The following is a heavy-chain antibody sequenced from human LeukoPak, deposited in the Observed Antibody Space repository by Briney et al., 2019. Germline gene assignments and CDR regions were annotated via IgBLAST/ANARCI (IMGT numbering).Heavy chain of an antibody. CDR1: GYTFTSYY. Sequence: ASVKVSCKASGYTFTSYYMHWVRQAPGQGLEWMGIINPSGGSTSYAQKFQGRVTMTRDTSTSTVYMELSSLRSEDTAVYYCARGKDIVVVPAARGQGAFDIWGQGTMVTVSS. CDR3: ARGKDIVVVPAARGQGAFDI. V-gene: IGHV1-46*01. CDR2: INPSGGST. J-gene: IGHJ3*02. D-gene: IGHD2-2*01.